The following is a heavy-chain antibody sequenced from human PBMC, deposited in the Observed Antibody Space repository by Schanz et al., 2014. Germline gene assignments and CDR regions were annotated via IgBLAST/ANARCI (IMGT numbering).Heavy chain of an antibody. CDR3: ARESVSRTRLFDP. V-gene: IGHV1-2*06. D-gene: IGHD3-3*01. CDR1: GYSFTNHY. CDR2: ISPSSGGT. Sequence: QVQLVQSGPAVKKPGASMKVSCLASGYSFTNHYLHWVRQAPGQGLEWMGRISPSSGGTNYAQNFKGRVTMTKDTSINPVYMELSTLTSDDTAVYYCARESVSRTRLFDPWGQGTLVTVSS. J-gene: IGHJ5*02.